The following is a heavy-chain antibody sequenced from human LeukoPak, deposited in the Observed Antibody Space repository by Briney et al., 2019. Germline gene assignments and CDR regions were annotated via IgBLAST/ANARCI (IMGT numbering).Heavy chain of an antibody. CDR3: TRYTAPTYSFDY. CDR1: GFTFSSYS. CDR2: ISSSSSYI. Sequence: GGSLRLSCAASGFTFSSYSMNWVRQAPGKGLEWVSSISSSSSYIYYADSVKGRFTISRDNAKNSLYLQMNSLRAEDTAVYYCTRYTAPTYSFDYWGQGTLVTVSS. J-gene: IGHJ4*02. V-gene: IGHV3-21*01. D-gene: IGHD5-18*01.